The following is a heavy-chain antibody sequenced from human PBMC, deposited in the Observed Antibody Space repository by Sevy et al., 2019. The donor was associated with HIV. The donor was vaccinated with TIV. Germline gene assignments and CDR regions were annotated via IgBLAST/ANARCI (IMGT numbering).Heavy chain of an antibody. J-gene: IGHJ4*02. Sequence: GSLRLSCAASGFTFSSYAMHWVRQAPGKGLEWVAVISYDGSNKYYADSVKGRFTISRDNSKNTLYLQMNSLRAEDTAVYYCARVGYCSSTSCRLGYFDYWGQGTLVTVSS. D-gene: IGHD2-2*03. V-gene: IGHV3-30*04. CDR1: GFTFSSYA. CDR3: ARVGYCSSTSCRLGYFDY. CDR2: ISYDGSNK.